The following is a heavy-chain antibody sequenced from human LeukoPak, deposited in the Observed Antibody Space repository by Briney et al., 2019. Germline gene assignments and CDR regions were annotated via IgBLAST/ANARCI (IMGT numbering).Heavy chain of an antibody. CDR1: GGSFSGYY. D-gene: IGHD6-6*01. CDR3: ATGGGSSSLFDY. CDR2: INHSGST. V-gene: IGHV4-34*01. J-gene: IGHJ4*02. Sequence: SETLSLTCAVYGGSFSGYYWSWIRQPPGKGLEWIGEINHSGSTNYNPFLKSRVTISVDTSKNQFSLKLSSVTAADTAVYYCATGGGSSSLFDYWGQGTLVTVSS.